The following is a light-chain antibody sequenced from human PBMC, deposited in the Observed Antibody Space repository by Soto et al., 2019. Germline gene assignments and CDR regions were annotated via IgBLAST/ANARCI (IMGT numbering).Light chain of an antibody. CDR1: QNIRRY. Sequence: DLQMTQSPPSLSASVGDRVTITCRASQNIRRYLNWYQQKPGKAPTLLIYGASRLQSGVPSRFSGSGSETDFTLTINKLQREDFATYYCHQSNTAVFTFGPGTKVDVK. CDR2: GAS. J-gene: IGKJ3*01. CDR3: HQSNTAVFT. V-gene: IGKV1-39*01.